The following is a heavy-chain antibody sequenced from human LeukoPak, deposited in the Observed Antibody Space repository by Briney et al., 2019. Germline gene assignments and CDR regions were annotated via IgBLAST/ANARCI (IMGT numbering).Heavy chain of an antibody. J-gene: IGHJ4*02. V-gene: IGHV3-7*01. D-gene: IGHD2-2*01. CDR2: MNEYGSEK. CDR3: ARVLYGSRVNVIDS. Sequence: GGSLTLSCAASGFTFSNYWINWVRQAPGRGLEWVANMNEYGSEKYYVDSVRGRFTISRDNAENSLFLHMNSLRVEDTAVYRCARVLYGSRVNVIDSWGPGTLVTVSS. CDR1: GFTFSNYW.